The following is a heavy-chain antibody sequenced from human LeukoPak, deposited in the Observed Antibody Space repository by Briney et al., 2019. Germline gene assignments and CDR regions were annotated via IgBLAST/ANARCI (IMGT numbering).Heavy chain of an antibody. J-gene: IGHJ4*02. D-gene: IGHD4-17*01. CDR2: INPSGGST. CDR1: GYTFTSYY. Sequence: ASVKVSCKASGYTFTSYYMHWVRQAPGQGLEWMGIINPSGGSTRYAQKFQGRVNMTRDTSTSTVYMELSSLRSEDTAVYYCARNPVTTKYFDYWGQGTLVTVSS. CDR3: ARNPVTTKYFDY. V-gene: IGHV1-46*01.